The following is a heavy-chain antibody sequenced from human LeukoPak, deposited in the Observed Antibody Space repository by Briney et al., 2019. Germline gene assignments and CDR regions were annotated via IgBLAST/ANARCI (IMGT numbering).Heavy chain of an antibody. D-gene: IGHD4-17*01. CDR1: GFTVSSNY. Sequence: PGGSLRLSCAASGFTVSSNYMSWVRQAPGKGLEWVSVIYSGGSTYYADSVKGRFTISRDNSKNTLYLQMNSLRAEDTAVYYCARDKVYGDYWYFDLWGRGTLVTVSS. J-gene: IGHJ2*01. CDR2: IYSGGST. CDR3: ARDKVYGDYWYFDL. V-gene: IGHV3-53*01.